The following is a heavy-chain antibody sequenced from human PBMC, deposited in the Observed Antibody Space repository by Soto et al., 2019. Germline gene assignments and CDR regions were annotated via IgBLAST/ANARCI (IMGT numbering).Heavy chain of an antibody. CDR1: GGSFSGYY. Sequence: SETLSLTCAVYGGSFSGYYWSWIRQPPGKGLEWIGEINHSGSTNYNPSLKSRVTISVDTSKNQFSLKLSSVTAADTAVYYCARGAGVRYFDWLSPLIYCYGMDVWGQGTTVTVSS. D-gene: IGHD3-9*01. CDR2: INHSGST. J-gene: IGHJ6*02. V-gene: IGHV4-34*01. CDR3: ARGAGVRYFDWLSPLIYCYGMDV.